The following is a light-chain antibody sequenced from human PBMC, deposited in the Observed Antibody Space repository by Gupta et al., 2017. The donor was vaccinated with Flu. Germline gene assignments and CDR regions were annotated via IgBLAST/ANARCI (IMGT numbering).Light chain of an antibody. CDR1: QSTSTY. J-gene: IGKJ1*01. CDR3: QQSFSVPWT. Sequence: DIQMTQSPSSLSASIGDRVTITCRASQSTSTYLNWYQQQPGKAPKLLIYAASSLQSGVPSRFSGSGSGTDFTLTITGLQPDDFATYYCQQSFSVPWTFGQGTKVEIK. V-gene: IGKV1-39*01. CDR2: AAS.